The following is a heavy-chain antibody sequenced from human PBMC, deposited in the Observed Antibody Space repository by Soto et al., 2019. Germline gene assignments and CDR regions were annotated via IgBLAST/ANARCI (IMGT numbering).Heavy chain of an antibody. CDR2: ISAHNGNT. J-gene: IGHJ4*02. D-gene: IGHD1-1*01. CDR3: ARGRYGDY. V-gene: IGHV1-18*01. Sequence: QVHLVQSGAEVKKPGASVKVSCKASGYPFTSFGITWVRQAPGQGLEWRGWISAHNGNTDYAQKLQGRVIVTRDTSTSTAYMELRSLRSDDTAVYYCARGRYGDYWGQGALVTVSS. CDR1: GYPFTSFG.